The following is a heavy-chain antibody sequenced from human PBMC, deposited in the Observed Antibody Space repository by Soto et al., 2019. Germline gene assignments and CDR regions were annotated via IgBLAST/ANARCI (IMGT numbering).Heavy chain of an antibody. CDR3: AKDSGYNYGYFRWFDP. D-gene: IGHD5-18*01. Sequence: QVHLQESGPRLVKPSETLSLTCTVSGGSISNYYWSWIRQPPGRGLEWIGHIFYSGSTNYNPALKRRVTISVYTSKIQVSLKLSSVTAADTAVYYCAKDSGYNYGYFRWFDPWGQGTLVTVSS. V-gene: IGHV4-59*01. J-gene: IGHJ5*02. CDR2: IFYSGST. CDR1: GGSISNYY.